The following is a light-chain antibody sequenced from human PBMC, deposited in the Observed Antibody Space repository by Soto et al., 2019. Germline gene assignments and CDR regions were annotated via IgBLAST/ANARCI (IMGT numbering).Light chain of an antibody. J-gene: IGLJ2*01. CDR2: EDN. CDR1: SGSIDSNY. V-gene: IGLV6-57*04. CDR3: QCFDAGTQV. Sequence: NFMLTQPHSVSESPGKTVTISCTRTSGSIDSNYVQWYRQRPGSAPTTVIFEDNRRLSGVPDRFSGSVDISSNSAYLTISALQPDDAADYYCQCFDAGTQVFGVGTKLTVL.